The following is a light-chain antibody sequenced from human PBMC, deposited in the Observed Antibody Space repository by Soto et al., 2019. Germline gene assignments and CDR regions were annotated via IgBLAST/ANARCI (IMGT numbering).Light chain of an antibody. CDR2: GAS. CDR1: QSVSNN. Sequence: IVMTQSPATLSVSPGESATLSCRASQSVSNNLTWYQQTPGQPPRLLIYGASTRATGVPGRFSGSGSGAEITLTISSQQSEDFAVYYSQQYHDWWTFGQGTKVDIK. CDR3: QQYHDWWT. J-gene: IGKJ1*01. V-gene: IGKV3-15*01.